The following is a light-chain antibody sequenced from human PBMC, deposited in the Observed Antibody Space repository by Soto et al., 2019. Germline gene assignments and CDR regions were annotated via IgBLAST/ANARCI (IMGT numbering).Light chain of an antibody. CDR1: SSDVGGYNY. Sequence: QSALTQPASVSGSPAQSITISCTGTSSDVGGYNYVSWYQQHPGIAPKLMISEVSNRPSGVSNRYSGSKSGNTASLTISGLQAEDEADYYCRSYTRSSTLVFVGGTKLTLL. CDR2: EVS. V-gene: IGLV2-14*01. CDR3: RSYTRSSTLV. J-gene: IGLJ2*01.